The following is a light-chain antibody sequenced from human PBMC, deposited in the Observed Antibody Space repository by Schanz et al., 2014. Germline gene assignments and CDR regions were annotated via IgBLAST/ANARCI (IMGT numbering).Light chain of an antibody. V-gene: IGLV1-40*01. CDR2: GNS. Sequence: QSVLTQPPSVSGAPGQRVTISCTGSSSNIGAGYDVHWYQQLPGTAPKLLIYGNSNRPSGVPDRFSGSKSGTSASLAITGLQTEDEADYYCATWDVSLNGPVFGGGTKVTVL. CDR3: ATWDVSLNGPV. CDR1: SSNIGAGYD. J-gene: IGLJ3*02.